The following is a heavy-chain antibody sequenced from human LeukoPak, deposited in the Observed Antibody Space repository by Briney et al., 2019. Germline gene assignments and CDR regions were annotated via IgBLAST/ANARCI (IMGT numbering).Heavy chain of an antibody. CDR2: ISGSGGST. V-gene: IGHV3-23*01. CDR1: GFTFSSYA. Sequence: GGSLRLSCAASGFTFSSYAMSWVRQSPGKGLEWVSAISGSGGSTYYADSVKGRFTISRDNSKNTLYLQMNSLRAEDTAVYYCAKDGPSGSYYGFNAFDIWGQGTLVTVSS. D-gene: IGHD1-26*01. CDR3: AKDGPSGSYYGFNAFDI. J-gene: IGHJ3*02.